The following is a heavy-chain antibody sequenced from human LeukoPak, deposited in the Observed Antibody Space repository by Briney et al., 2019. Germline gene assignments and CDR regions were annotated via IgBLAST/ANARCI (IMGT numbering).Heavy chain of an antibody. Sequence: GGSLRLSCAASGFTFSTYSMNWVRQAPGKGLEWLSYIIPSSSTISYADSVKGRFTISRDNSKNTLYLQMNSLRPEDTAVYYCARGLAYYYDSTAYFLDYWGQGTLVTVSS. CDR3: ARGLAYYYDSTAYFLDY. J-gene: IGHJ4*02. D-gene: IGHD3-22*01. CDR2: IIPSSSTI. CDR1: GFTFSTYS. V-gene: IGHV3-48*01.